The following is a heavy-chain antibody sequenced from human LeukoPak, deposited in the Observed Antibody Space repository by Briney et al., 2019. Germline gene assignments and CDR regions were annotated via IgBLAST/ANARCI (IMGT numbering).Heavy chain of an antibody. CDR3: AIGVRAYYHDSGSYYVDY. Sequence: GGSLRLSCVASGFTFSSYSMNWVRQAPGKGLECVSYISSIRSTIYYTDSVKGRFTISRDNAKHALYLHETNLRAEYTAVYYCAIGVRAYYHDSGSYYVDYWGQGTLVTVSS. J-gene: IGHJ4*02. V-gene: IGHV3-48*01. CDR1: GFTFSSYS. D-gene: IGHD3-10*01. CDR2: ISSIRSTI.